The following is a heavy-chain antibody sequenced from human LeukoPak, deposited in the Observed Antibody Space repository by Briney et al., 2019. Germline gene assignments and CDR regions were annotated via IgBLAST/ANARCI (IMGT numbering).Heavy chain of an antibody. CDR3: ARATHDYADY. CDR1: GGSFSGYY. V-gene: IGHV4-34*01. Sequence: SETLSLTCAVYGGSFSGYYWSWIRQPPGKGLEWIGEIYHSGSTNYNPSLKSRVTISVDKSKNQFSLKLSSVTAADTAVYYCARATHDYADYWGQGTLVTVSS. J-gene: IGHJ4*02. CDR2: IYHSGST.